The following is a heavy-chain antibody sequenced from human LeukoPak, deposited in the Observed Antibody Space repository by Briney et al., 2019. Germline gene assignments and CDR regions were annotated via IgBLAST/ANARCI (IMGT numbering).Heavy chain of an antibody. D-gene: IGHD5-18*01. CDR1: GVSFSGYY. V-gene: IGHV4-34*01. Sequence: SETLSLTCAVYGVSFSGYYWSWIRQPPGKGLEWIGEINHSGSTNYNPSLKSRVTISVDTSKNQFSLKLSSVTAADTAVYYCARFLKGVDTAITTYFDYWGQGTLVTVSS. CDR3: ARFLKGVDTAITTYFDY. J-gene: IGHJ4*02. CDR2: INHSGST.